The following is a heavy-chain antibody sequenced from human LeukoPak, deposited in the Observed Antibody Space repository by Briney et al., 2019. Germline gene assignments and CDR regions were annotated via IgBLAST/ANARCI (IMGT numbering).Heavy chain of an antibody. D-gene: IGHD4-17*01. CDR1: GFTVSRNY. Sequence: GGSLRLSCAASGFTVSRNYMTWVRQAPGKGLEWVSVIYTGGSAHYADSVKGRFTISRDSSKNTLYLQMNSLRAEDTAVYYCARAPFPTTDAFDYWGQGTLVTVSS. CDR2: IYTGGSA. J-gene: IGHJ4*02. CDR3: ARAPFPTTDAFDY. V-gene: IGHV3-53*01.